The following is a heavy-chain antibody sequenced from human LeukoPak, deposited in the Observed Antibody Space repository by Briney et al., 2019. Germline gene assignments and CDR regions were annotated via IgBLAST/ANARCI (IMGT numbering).Heavy chain of an antibody. CDR3: ARARLLRWFHN. D-gene: IGHD2/OR15-2a*01. Sequence: SETLSLTCSVSGGSMRCYYWSWLRQPPGKRLEWIGYISDSGSTNYNPSLKSRVTISVDTPKSQFSLKLSSVAAADTAVFYCARARLLRWFHNWGQGTLVSVSS. V-gene: IGHV4-59*01. CDR1: GGSMRCYY. CDR2: ISDSGST. J-gene: IGHJ5*02.